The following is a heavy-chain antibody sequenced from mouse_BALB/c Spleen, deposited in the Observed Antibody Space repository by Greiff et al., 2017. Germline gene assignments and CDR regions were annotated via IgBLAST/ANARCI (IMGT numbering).Heavy chain of an antibody. CDR2: IWAGGST. CDR1: GFSLTSYG. CDR3: ARDDYRYDDYYAMDY. V-gene: IGHV2-9*02. Sequence: QVHVKQSGPGLVAPSQSLSITCTVSGFSLTSYGVHWVRQPPGKGLEWLGVIWAGGSTNYNSALMSRLSISKDNSKSQVFLKMNSLQTDDTAMYYCARDDYRYDDYYAMDYWGQGTSVTVSS. D-gene: IGHD2-14*01. J-gene: IGHJ4*01.